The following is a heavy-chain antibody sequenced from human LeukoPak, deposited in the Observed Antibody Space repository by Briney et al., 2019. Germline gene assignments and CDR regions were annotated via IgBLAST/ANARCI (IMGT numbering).Heavy chain of an antibody. D-gene: IGHD6-13*01. J-gene: IGHJ6*03. CDR1: GGTFSSYA. Sequence: ASVKVSCKASGGTFSSYAISWVRQAPGQGLEWMGRIIPTLGIANYAQKFQGRVTITADKSTSTAYMELSSLRSEDTAVYYCATKVAAAGTFYYYYMDVWGKGTTVTVSS. V-gene: IGHV1-69*04. CDR3: ATKVAAAGTFYYYYMDV. CDR2: IIPTLGIA.